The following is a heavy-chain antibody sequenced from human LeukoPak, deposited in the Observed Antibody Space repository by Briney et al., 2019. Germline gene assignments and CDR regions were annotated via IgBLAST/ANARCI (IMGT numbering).Heavy chain of an antibody. J-gene: IGHJ3*02. V-gene: IGHV4-59*12. CDR2: IYYSGST. Sequence: SETLSLTCTVSGGSISSYYWSWIRQPPGKGLEWIGYIYYSGSTYYNPSLKSRVTISVDTSKNQFSLKLSSVTAADTAVYYCASGLGAFDIWGQGTMVTVSS. CDR3: ASGLGAFDI. D-gene: IGHD3/OR15-3a*01. CDR1: GGSISSYY.